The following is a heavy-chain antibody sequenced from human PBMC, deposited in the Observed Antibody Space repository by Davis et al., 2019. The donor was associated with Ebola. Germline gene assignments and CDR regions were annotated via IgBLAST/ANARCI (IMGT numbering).Heavy chain of an antibody. D-gene: IGHD1-26*01. J-gene: IGHJ4*02. CDR3: ARDGPRSGSYASYYLDY. Sequence: ASVKVSCKASGYTFTSYYMHWVRQAPGQGLEWMGIINPSGGSTSYAQKFQGRVTMTRDTSTSTVYMELSSLRSEDTAVYYCARDGPRSGSYASYYLDYWGQGTLVTVSS. CDR2: INPSGGST. CDR1: GYTFTSYY. V-gene: IGHV1-46*01.